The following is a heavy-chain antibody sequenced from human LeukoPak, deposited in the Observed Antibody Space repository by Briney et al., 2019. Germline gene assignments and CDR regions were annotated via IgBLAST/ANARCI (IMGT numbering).Heavy chain of an antibody. D-gene: IGHD5-18*01. CDR3: AREIPGYSYGYYFDY. J-gene: IGHJ4*02. Sequence: PSEILSLTCTVSGGSISSYYWSWIRQPPGKGLEWIGYIYYSGSTNYNPSLKSRVTISVDTSKNQFSLKLSSVTAADTAVYYCAREIPGYSYGYYFDYWGQGTLVTVSS. CDR1: GGSISSYY. V-gene: IGHV4-59*01. CDR2: IYYSGST.